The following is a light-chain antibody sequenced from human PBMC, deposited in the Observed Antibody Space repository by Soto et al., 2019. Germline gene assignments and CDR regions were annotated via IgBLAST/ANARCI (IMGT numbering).Light chain of an antibody. CDR3: QQSAT. V-gene: IGKV3-20*01. CDR1: QSVGSNY. CDR2: RAS. Sequence: ELVLTQSPGTLSLSPGERATLSCRTSQSVGSNYLAWYQQKPGQAPRLLIYRASNRPPGIPDRFSGSGSGTDFTLTISSLEPEDFALYYCQQSATFGPGTKVDIK. J-gene: IGKJ3*01.